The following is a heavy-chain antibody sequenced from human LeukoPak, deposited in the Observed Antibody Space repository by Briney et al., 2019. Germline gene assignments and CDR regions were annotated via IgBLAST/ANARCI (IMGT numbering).Heavy chain of an antibody. J-gene: IGHJ3*02. CDR2: INPNSGGT. CDR3: ARRVSSGYRVLRAFDI. CDR1: GYTFTGYY. D-gene: IGHD3-22*01. Sequence: GASVKVSCKASGYTFTGYYMHWVRQAPGQGLEWMGWINPNSGGTNYAQKFQGRVTMTRDTSISTAYMELSRLRSDDTAVYYCARRVSSGYRVLRAFDIWGQGTMVTVSS. V-gene: IGHV1-2*02.